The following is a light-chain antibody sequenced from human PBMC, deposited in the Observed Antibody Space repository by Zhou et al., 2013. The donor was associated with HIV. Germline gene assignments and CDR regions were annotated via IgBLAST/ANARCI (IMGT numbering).Light chain of an antibody. J-gene: IGKJ5*01. CDR3: QQLHDSSLIT. Sequence: DIQMTQSPSSLSASVGDRVTITCRASRDISNYVAWFQQKPGKAPKSLIYAASTLQSGVPPNFSGSGSGTDFTLTISNLQPEDFATYYCQQLHDSSLITFGQGTRVDFK. CDR2: AAS. V-gene: IGKV1-16*02. CDR1: RDISNY.